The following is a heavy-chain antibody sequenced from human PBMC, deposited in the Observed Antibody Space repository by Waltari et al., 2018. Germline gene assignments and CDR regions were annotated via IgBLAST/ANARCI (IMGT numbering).Heavy chain of an antibody. CDR2: IKEDGSQT. J-gene: IGHJ4*02. CDR3: ARDRGWNTFDY. V-gene: IGHV3-7*04. CDR1: GFTFSSYW. Sequence: EVQLVESGGNLVQPGGSLRPSCAASGFTFSSYWITWVRQAPGRGLEWVANIKEDGSQTYYVDSVKGRFTISRDNAKNSLYLQMNSLRAEDTGLYYCARDRGWNTFDYWGQGTLVAVSS. D-gene: IGHD6-19*01.